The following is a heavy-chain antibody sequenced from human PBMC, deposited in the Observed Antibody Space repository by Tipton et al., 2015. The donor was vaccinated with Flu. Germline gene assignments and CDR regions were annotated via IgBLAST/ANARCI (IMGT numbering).Heavy chain of an antibody. CDR1: GGSITSYY. Sequence: LVQPSETLSLSCTVSGGSITSYYWGWIRQPPGKGLEWIGYIYYNGNTYYNPSLKSRLTISLDTPKKQFSLKLSSVTAADTAVYYCARGVFKIGPDYWGQGTLVTVSS. J-gene: IGHJ4*02. V-gene: IGHV4-59*01. D-gene: IGHD2-21*01. CDR3: ARGVFKIGPDY. CDR2: IYYNGNT.